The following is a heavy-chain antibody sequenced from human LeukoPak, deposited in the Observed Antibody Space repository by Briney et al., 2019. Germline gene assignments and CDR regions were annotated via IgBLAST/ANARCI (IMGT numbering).Heavy chain of an antibody. J-gene: IGHJ6*02. CDR2: IYSGGNT. CDR1: GFTVSSNY. V-gene: IGHV3-53*01. D-gene: IGHD1-14*01. CDR3: ARDRPDHYYHYYYGMDV. Sequence: GGSLRLSCAASGFTVSSNYMSWVRQAPGKGLEWVSVIYSGGNTYYADSVKGRFTISRDISKNTVYLQMNSLRAEDTAVYYCARDRPDHYYHYYYGMDVWGQGTTVTVSS.